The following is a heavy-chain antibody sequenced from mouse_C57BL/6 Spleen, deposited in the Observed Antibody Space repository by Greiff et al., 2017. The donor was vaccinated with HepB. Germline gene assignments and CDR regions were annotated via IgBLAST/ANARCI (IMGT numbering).Heavy chain of an antibody. Sequence: EVQLQESGPGLVKPSQSLSLTCSVTGYSITSGYYWNWIRQFPGNKLEWMGYISYDGSNNYNPSLKNRIYITRDTSKNQFFLKLNSVTTEDTATYYCAGGFAWFAYWGQGTLVTVSA. V-gene: IGHV3-6*01. CDR1: GYSITSGYY. CDR3: AGGFAWFAY. J-gene: IGHJ3*01. CDR2: ISYDGSN.